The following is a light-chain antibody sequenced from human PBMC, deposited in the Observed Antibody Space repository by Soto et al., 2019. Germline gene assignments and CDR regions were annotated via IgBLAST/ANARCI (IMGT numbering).Light chain of an antibody. Sequence: EIVLTQSPATLSLSPGDSAALSCWASHTLRGTYFAWYQQIPGQPPRLLVYGPSGRATGIPDRFRGSGSRTVSNRTIRGVEPEDFAIDYCHQLGSSPFTFGPGTKVNMK. CDR2: GPS. V-gene: IGKV3-20*01. CDR3: HQLGSSPFT. CDR1: HTLRGTY. J-gene: IGKJ3*01.